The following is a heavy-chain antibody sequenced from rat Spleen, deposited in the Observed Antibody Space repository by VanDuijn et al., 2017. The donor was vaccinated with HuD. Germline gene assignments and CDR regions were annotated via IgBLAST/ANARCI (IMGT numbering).Heavy chain of an antibody. V-gene: IGHV3-3*01. CDR1: GYSITSSYR. Sequence: EVQLQESGPGLVKPSQSLSLTCSVTGYSITSSYRWSWIRKFPGNKLEWMGYINSASSTTYNPSLKSRISITRDTSKNQFFLQVNSVTTEDTDTYYCARAYYGYWFFDFWGPGTMVTVSS. CDR3: ARAYYGYWFFDF. D-gene: IGHD1-6*01. CDR2: INSASST. J-gene: IGHJ1*01.